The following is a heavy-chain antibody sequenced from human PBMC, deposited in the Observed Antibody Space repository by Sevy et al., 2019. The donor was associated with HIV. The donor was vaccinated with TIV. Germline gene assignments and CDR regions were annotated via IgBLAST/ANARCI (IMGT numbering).Heavy chain of an antibody. Sequence: SESLSLTCSVSGGSVNNHYWTWIRQFPGKGLEWLGYAHYSGSPVYNPSLKGRLTISLDMSKNRFSLQLDSVTAADTAIYYCATSGTNFDPRFDPWGQGTLVTVSS. J-gene: IGHJ5*02. CDR2: AHYSGSP. D-gene: IGHD2-8*01. CDR3: ATSGTNFDPRFDP. V-gene: IGHV4-59*02. CDR1: GGSVNNHY.